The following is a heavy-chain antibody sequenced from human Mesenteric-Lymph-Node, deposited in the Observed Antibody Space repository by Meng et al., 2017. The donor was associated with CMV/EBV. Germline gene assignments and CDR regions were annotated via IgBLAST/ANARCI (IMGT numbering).Heavy chain of an antibody. CDR3: AREDSAGSNWFDP. J-gene: IGHJ5*02. CDR2: IERKTYGGTP. V-gene: IGHV3-49*04. Sequence: GGSLRLSCTTSGFTFGDYAMSWVRQAPGKGLEWVSLIERKTYGGTPEYAASVKGRFTISRDNSKNTLYLEMGSLRAEDTALYYCAREDSAGSNWFDPWGQGTLVTVSS. D-gene: IGHD3-22*01. CDR1: GFTFGDYA.